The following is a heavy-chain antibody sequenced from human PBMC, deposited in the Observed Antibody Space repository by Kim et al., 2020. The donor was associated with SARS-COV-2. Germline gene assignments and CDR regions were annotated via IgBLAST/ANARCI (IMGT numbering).Heavy chain of an antibody. V-gene: IGHV3-30*01. CDR3: ARGISGTVTFYYYYYMDV. D-gene: IGHD4-17*01. Sequence: KGRFTISRDKSKNTLYLQMNSLRAEDTAVYYCARGISGTVTFYYYYYMDVWGKGTTVTVSS. J-gene: IGHJ6*03.